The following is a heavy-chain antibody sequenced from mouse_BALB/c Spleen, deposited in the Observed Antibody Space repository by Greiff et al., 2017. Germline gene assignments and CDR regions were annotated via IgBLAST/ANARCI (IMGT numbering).Heavy chain of an antibody. D-gene: IGHD1-1*01. Sequence: QVQLQQPGAELVKPGASVKMSCKASGYTFTSYWMHWVKQRPGQGLEWIGVIDPSDSYTSYNQKFKGKATLTVDTSSSTAYMQLSSLTSEDSAVYYCTRKNYYGSRPSYWYFDVWGAGTTVTVSS. CDR3: TRKNYYGSRPSYWYFDV. CDR1: GYTFTSYW. V-gene: IGHV1S127*01. CDR2: IDPSDSYT. J-gene: IGHJ1*01.